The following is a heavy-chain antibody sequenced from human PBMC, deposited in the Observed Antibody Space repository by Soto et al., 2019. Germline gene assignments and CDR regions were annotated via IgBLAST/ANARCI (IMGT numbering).Heavy chain of an antibody. D-gene: IGHD2-21*01. CDR1: GFTFSSYA. Sequence: GGSLRLSCAASGFTFSSYAMHWVRQAPGKGLEWVAVISYDGINKYYADSVKGRFTISRDNSKNTLYLQMNSLRAEDTAVYYCAADLIVRGPDYWGQGTLVTVSS. CDR2: ISYDGINK. J-gene: IGHJ4*02. CDR3: AADLIVRGPDY. V-gene: IGHV3-30-3*01.